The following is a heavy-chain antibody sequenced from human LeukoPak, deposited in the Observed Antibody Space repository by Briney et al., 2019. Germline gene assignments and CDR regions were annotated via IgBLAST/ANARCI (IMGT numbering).Heavy chain of an antibody. CDR3: ARDTSGYRRGSFDY. CDR1: GGSISSYY. D-gene: IGHD3-22*01. J-gene: IGHJ4*02. CDR2: IYYRGST. V-gene: IGHV4-59*01. Sequence: PSETLSLTCTVSGGSISSYYWSWIRQHPGKGLEWSGYIYYRGSTSYNPSLKSRVTISVDTSNNQFSLKLSSVTAADTAVYYCARDTSGYRRGSFDYWGQGTLVTVSS.